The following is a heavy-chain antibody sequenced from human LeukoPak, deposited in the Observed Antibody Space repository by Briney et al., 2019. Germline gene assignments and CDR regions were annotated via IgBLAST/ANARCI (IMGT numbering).Heavy chain of an antibody. D-gene: IGHD3-22*01. V-gene: IGHV1-2*02. J-gene: IGHJ4*02. CDR1: GYTFTGYY. CDR2: INPNSGGT. Sequence: ASVKVSCKASGYTFTGYYMHWVRQAPGQGLEWMGWINPNSGGTNYAQKFQGRVTMTRDTSISTAYMELSRLRSDDTAVYYCARGHSSGYQAYYFDYWGQGTLVTVSS. CDR3: ARGHSSGYQAYYFDY.